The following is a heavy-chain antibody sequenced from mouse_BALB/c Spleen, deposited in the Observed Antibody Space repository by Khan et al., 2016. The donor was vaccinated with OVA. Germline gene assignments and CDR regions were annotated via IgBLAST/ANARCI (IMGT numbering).Heavy chain of an antibody. V-gene: IGHV3-2*02. D-gene: IGHD1-1*01. Sequence: EVQLQESGPGLVKPSQSLSLTCTVTGYSITSDYAWNWTRQFPGNKLEWMGHISYSGSTSYNPSLNSRISITRDPSKNQFFLPLNSVTTEDTATYYCESDYGSSYYYFGHWGQGTTLPVSS. J-gene: IGHJ2*01. CDR3: ESDYGSSYYYFGH. CDR2: ISYSGST. CDR1: GYSITSDYA.